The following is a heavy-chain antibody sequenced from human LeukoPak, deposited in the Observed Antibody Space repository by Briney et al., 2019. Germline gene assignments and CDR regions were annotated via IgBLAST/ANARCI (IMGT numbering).Heavy chain of an antibody. D-gene: IGHD3-3*01. CDR1: GGSISSSSYY. CDR3: ARSGRLRFLEWLLYVDY. Sequence: TSETLSLTCTVSGGSISSSSYYWGWIRQPPGKGLEWIGSIYYSGSTYYNPSLKSRVTISVDTSKNQFSLKLSSVTAADTAVYYCARSGRLRFLEWLLYVDYWGQGTLVTVSS. J-gene: IGHJ4*02. V-gene: IGHV4-39*01. CDR2: IYYSGST.